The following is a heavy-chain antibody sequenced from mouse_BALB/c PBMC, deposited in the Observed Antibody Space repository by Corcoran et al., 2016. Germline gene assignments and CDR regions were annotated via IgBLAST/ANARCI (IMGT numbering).Heavy chain of an antibody. CDR3: SNWNWYVDV. J-gene: IGHJ1*01. D-gene: IGHD4-1*01. Sequence: EVQLQQSGAELVKPGASVKLSCTASGFNIKDTYMHWVKQRPEQGLEWIGRIDPANGNTKYDPKFQGKATITADTSSNTAYLKLSSLTSEDTAVYYCSNWNWYVDVWGAATTVTVSS. CDR1: GFNIKDTY. V-gene: IGHV14-3*02. CDR2: IDPANGNT.